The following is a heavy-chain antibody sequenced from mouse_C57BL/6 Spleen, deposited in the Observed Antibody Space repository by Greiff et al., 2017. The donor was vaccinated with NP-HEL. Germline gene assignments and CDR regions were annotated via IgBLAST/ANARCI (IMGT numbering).Heavy chain of an antibody. CDR1: GFTFSSYA. D-gene: IGHD2-9*01. J-gene: IGHJ1*03. V-gene: IGHV5-4*03. Sequence: DVMLVESGGGLVKPGGSLKLSCAASGFTFSSYAMSWVRQTPEKRLEWVATISDGGSYTYYLDNVKGRFTISRDNAKNNLYLQMSHLKSEDTAMYYCASPYYGYDEWYFDVWGTGTTVTVSS. CDR2: ISDGGSYT. CDR3: ASPYYGYDEWYFDV.